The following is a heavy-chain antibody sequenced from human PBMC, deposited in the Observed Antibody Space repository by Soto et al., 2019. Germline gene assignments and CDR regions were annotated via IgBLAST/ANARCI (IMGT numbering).Heavy chain of an antibody. V-gene: IGHV4-31*03. CDR2: IYYSGST. CDR3: ARVVVVAATSWFDP. D-gene: IGHD2-15*01. Sequence: TSETLSLTCTVSGGSISSGGYYWSWIRQHPGKGLEWIGYIYYSGSTYYNPSLKSRVTISVDTSKNQFSLKLSSVTAADTAVYYCARVVVVAATSWFDPWGQGTLVTVSS. CDR1: GGSISSGGYY. J-gene: IGHJ5*02.